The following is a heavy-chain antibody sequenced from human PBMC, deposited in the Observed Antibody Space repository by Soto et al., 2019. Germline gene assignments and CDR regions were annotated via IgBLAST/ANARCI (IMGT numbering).Heavy chain of an antibody. CDR1: GFDFGSFG. CDR2: IVVVSGST. V-gene: IGHV1-58*02. Sequence: QMQLVQSAAEVREPGTSVRVSCRASGFDFGSFGIQFLRQTRGRGLGWIGWIVVVSGSTNYARQFQGRVAISRDMSSSTAYLDLYDLKSDDTAVYFCSADHPHMAMGWPVWGQGTTVTVSS. CDR3: SADHPHMAMGWPV. D-gene: IGHD1-26*01. J-gene: IGHJ6*02.